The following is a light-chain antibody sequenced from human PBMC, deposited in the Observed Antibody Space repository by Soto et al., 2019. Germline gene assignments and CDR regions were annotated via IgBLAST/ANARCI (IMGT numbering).Light chain of an antibody. CDR1: QSLSSN. CDR2: GAS. J-gene: IGKJ1*01. CDR3: QQYHHWRT. V-gene: IGKV3-15*01. Sequence: EIVMTQSPATLSVSPGERATLSCRASQSLSSNLAWYQQKPGQAPRLLIYGASTRATGIPARFSGSGSGTEFTLTISSLQSEDSAVYCCQQYHHWRTFGQGTKVEIK.